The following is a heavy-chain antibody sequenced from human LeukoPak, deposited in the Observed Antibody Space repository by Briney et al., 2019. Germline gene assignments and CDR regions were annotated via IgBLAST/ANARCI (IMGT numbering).Heavy chain of an antibody. D-gene: IGHD4-17*01. CDR3: ARAPDYGDFDGLQY. J-gene: IGHJ4*02. CDR1: GYAFTNFD. Sequence: ASMKVSCKASGYAFTNFDINWVRQATGQGLEWMGWMNPNTGNAGYAQKFQDRVTITWDASITTAYMDLSSLRSEDTAVYYCARAPDYGDFDGLQYWGQGTLVTVSS. CDR2: MNPNTGNA. V-gene: IGHV1-8*03.